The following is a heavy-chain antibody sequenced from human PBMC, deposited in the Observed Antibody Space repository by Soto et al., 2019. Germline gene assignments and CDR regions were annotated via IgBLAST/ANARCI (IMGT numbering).Heavy chain of an antibody. V-gene: IGHV1-69*13. D-gene: IGHD6-13*01. CDR3: ARDGAAADPYYYYYGMYF. Sequence: SVKVSCKASGGTFSSYAISWVRQAPGQGLEWMGGIIPIFGTADYAQKFQGRVTITADESTSTAYMELSSLRSEDTAVYYCARDGAAADPYYYYYGMYFWGQGTTVTVSS. J-gene: IGHJ6*02. CDR2: IIPIFGTA. CDR1: GGTFSSYA.